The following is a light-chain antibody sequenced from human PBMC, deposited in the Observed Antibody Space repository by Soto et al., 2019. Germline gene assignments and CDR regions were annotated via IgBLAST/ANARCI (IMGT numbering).Light chain of an antibody. CDR1: QSVSTD. CDR2: GAS. Sequence: EIVMTQSPATLSVSPGERASLSCRASQSVSTDLAWYQQKPAQAPRLLIYGASNRATGIPARFSGSGSGTDFTLTISSLEPGDFAVYYCQQRSNWPLTFGGGTKVDIK. CDR3: QQRSNWPLT. J-gene: IGKJ4*01. V-gene: IGKV3-11*01.